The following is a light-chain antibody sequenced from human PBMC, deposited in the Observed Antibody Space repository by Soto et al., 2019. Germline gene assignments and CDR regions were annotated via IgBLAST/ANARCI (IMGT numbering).Light chain of an antibody. CDR2: DAS. Sequence: EIVLTQSPGTLSLSPGERASLSCRASQSVSSSYIVWHRKKPGQAPRLLIYDASSRATGIPDRFSGSGSGTDFNLPISRLEPEDFTVYYCQQYGSSPLTFGGGTKVEIK. CDR3: QQYGSSPLT. CDR1: QSVSSSY. J-gene: IGKJ4*01. V-gene: IGKV3-20*01.